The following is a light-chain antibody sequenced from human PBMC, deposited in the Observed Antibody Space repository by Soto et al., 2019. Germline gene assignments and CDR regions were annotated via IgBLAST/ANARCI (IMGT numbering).Light chain of an antibody. Sequence: DIQMTQSPSTLSASVGDRVTITCRASQSISSWLAWYQQKPGKAPKLLIYDASSLESGVPSRFSGSGSGTLFTLTINSLQPEDFATYYCQQASSFPLTFGGGTTVEI. CDR1: QSISSW. CDR3: QQASSFPLT. CDR2: DAS. V-gene: IGKV1-5*01. J-gene: IGKJ4*01.